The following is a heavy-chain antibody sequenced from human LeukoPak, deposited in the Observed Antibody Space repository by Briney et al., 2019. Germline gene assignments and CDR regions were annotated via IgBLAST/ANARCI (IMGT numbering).Heavy chain of an antibody. Sequence: SETLSLTCTVSGGSISSYYWGWIRQPPGKGLEWIGSIYHSGSTYYNPSLKSRVTISVDTSKNQFSLKLSSVTAADTAVYYCARGQDSSGYPDAFDIWGQGTMVTVSS. V-gene: IGHV4-38-2*02. CDR1: GGSISSYY. J-gene: IGHJ3*02. CDR3: ARGQDSSGYPDAFDI. D-gene: IGHD3-22*01. CDR2: IYHSGST.